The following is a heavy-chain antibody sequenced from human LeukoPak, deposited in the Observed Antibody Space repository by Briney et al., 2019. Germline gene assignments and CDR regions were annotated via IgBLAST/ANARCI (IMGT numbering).Heavy chain of an antibody. CDR2: ISYDGDKK. D-gene: IGHD2-2*01. CDR1: GFTFNNYA. Sequence: GGSLRLSCAASGFTFNNYAIHWVRQAPGKGLEWVAVISYDGDKKYYADSVRGRFTISRDNSNYTLFLHMNSLRAEDTAVYYCARGRGSTSSYFDYWGQGTLVTVSS. J-gene: IGHJ4*02. V-gene: IGHV3-30*04. CDR3: ARGRGSTSSYFDY.